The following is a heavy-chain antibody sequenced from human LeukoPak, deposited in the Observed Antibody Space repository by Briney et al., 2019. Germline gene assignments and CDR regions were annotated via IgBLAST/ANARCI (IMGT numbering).Heavy chain of an antibody. CDR3: ARGPYGTGSHFDF. J-gene: IGHJ4*02. CDR1: GGTFSSYT. Sequence: GSSVKVSCKASGGTFSSYTISWVRQATGQGLEWMGWMNPNSGDTGYTQRFQGRVTMTRDTSISTDYMELSSLRSEDTAVYYCARGPYGTGSHFDFWGQGTLVTVSS. CDR2: MNPNSGDT. D-gene: IGHD3-10*01. V-gene: IGHV1-8*02.